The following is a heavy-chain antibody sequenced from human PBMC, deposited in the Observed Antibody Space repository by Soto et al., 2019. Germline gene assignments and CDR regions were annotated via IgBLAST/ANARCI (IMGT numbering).Heavy chain of an antibody. D-gene: IGHD2-15*01. CDR3: ARQHSRLYCSGGSCYSLDY. CDR1: GGSISSYY. J-gene: IGHJ4*02. V-gene: IGHV4-59*04. Sequence: SETLSLTCTVSGGSISSYYWSWIRQPPGKGLEWIGYIYYSGSTYYNPSLKSRVTISVDTSKNQFSLKLSSVTAADTAVYYCARQHSRLYCSGGSCYSLDYWGQGTLVTVSS. CDR2: IYYSGST.